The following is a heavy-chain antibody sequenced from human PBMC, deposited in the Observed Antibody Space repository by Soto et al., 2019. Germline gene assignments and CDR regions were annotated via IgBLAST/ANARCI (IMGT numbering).Heavy chain of an antibody. V-gene: IGHV1-69*01. CDR3: ARDLYYYDSSGYFDY. CDR2: VIPIFGTA. CDR1: GGTFSSYA. J-gene: IGHJ4*02. D-gene: IGHD3-22*01. Sequence: QVQLVQSGAEVQKPGSSVKVSCKASGGTFSSYAISWVRQAPGQGLEWMGGVIPIFGTANYAQKFQGRVTITADESTSTAYMELSSLRSEDTAVYYCARDLYYYDSSGYFDYWGQGTLVTVSS.